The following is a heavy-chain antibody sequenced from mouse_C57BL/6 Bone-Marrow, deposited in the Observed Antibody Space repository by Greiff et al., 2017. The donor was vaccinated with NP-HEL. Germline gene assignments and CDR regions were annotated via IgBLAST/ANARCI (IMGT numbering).Heavy chain of an antibody. J-gene: IGHJ4*01. Sequence: EVKLMESGGGLVQPKGSLKLSCAASGFSFNTYAMNWVRQAPGKGLEWVARIRSKSNNYATYYADSVKDRFTISRDDSESMLYLQMNNLKTEDTAMYYCVRQGRYAMDYWGQGTSVTVSS. CDR1: GFSFNTYA. CDR3: VRQGRYAMDY. CDR2: IRSKSNNYAT. V-gene: IGHV10-1*01.